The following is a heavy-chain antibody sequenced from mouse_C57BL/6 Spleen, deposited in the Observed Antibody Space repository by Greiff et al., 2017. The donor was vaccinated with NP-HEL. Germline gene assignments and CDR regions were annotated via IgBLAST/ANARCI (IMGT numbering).Heavy chain of an antibody. J-gene: IGHJ2*01. CDR2: IDPSDSYT. Sequence: QVQLQQSGAELVMPGASVKLSCKASGYTFTSYWMHWVKQRPGQGLEWIGEIDPSDSYTNYNQKFKGKSTLTVDKSSSTAYMQLSSLTSEDSAVYYCARSDYGSSYSDYWGQGTTLTVSS. CDR1: GYTFTSYW. D-gene: IGHD1-1*01. V-gene: IGHV1-69*01. CDR3: ARSDYGSSYSDY.